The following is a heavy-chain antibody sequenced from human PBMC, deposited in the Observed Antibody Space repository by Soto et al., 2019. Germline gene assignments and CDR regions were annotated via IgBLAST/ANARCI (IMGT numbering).Heavy chain of an antibody. CDR2: IYSGGST. V-gene: IGHV3-53*01. CDR1: GFTVSSNY. CDR3: ERFSGYPNYYFDY. Sequence: EVQLVESGGGLIKPGGSLRLSCTASGFTVSSNYMSWVRQAPGKGLEWVSVIYSGGSTYYADSVKGRFTISRDSSKNKLYLQMNSRRAEDTAVYYCERFSGYPNYYFDYWGQGTLVTVSS. D-gene: IGHD5-18*01. J-gene: IGHJ4*02.